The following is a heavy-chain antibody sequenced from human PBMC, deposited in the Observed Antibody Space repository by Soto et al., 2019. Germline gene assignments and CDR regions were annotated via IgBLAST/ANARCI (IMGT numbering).Heavy chain of an antibody. D-gene: IGHD2-2*01. CDR2: MNPNSGNT. V-gene: IGHV1-8*01. J-gene: IGHJ3*02. Sequence: ASVKVSCKASRSTFTSHDINWVRQATGQGLEWMGWMNPNSGNTGYAQKFQGRVTMTRNTSISTAYMELSSLRSEDTAVYYCARVEGYCISTSCYGAFDIWGQGTMVTVSS. CDR3: ARVEGYCISTSCYGAFDI. CDR1: RSTFTSHD.